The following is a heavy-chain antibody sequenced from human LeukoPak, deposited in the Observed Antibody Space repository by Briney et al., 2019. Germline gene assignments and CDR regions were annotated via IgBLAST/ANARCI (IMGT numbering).Heavy chain of an antibody. V-gene: IGHV1-8*01. CDR2: MNPNSGNT. CDR1: GYTFTTYD. CDR3: ASMGYGGSDY. J-gene: IGHJ4*02. Sequence: ASVKVSCKASGYTFTTYDINWVRQAAGQGLEWMGWMNPNSGNTGYAQKFQGRVTITADKSTSTAYMELSSLRSEDTAVYYCASMGYGGSDYWGQGTLVTVSS. D-gene: IGHD4-23*01.